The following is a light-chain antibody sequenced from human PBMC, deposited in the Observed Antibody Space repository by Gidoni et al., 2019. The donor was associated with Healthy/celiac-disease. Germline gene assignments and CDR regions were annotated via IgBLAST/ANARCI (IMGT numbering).Light chain of an antibody. V-gene: IGKV3-15*01. Sequence: ELVITQSPATLSVSPGESATLSCRASQRVSSNFAWSQQKPGQAPSLLIYGASTSATGIPARFSGSGSGTEYTLIISSRQSEDFAVYYCQQYNNWPLLTFGPGTKVDIK. J-gene: IGKJ3*01. CDR3: QQYNNWPLLT. CDR1: QRVSSN. CDR2: GAS.